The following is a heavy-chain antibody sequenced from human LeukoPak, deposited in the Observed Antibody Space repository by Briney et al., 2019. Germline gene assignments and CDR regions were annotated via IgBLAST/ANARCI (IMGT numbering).Heavy chain of an antibody. D-gene: IGHD3-22*01. CDR1: GFTFSSYA. CDR2: ISGSGGST. V-gene: IGHV3-23*01. Sequence: GRSLRLSCAASGFTFSSYAMSWVRQAPGKGLEWVSAISGSGGSTYYADSVKGRFTISRDNSKNTLYLQMNSLRAEDTAVYYCAKVPRVGSYYYDSSGYYPFDYWGQGTLVTVSS. J-gene: IGHJ4*02. CDR3: AKVPRVGSYYYDSSGYYPFDY.